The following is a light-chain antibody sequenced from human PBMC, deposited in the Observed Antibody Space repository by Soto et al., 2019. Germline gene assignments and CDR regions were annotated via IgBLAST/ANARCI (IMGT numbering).Light chain of an antibody. CDR3: LHDHNYPWT. J-gene: IGKJ1*01. CDR2: GAS. V-gene: IGKV1-6*01. CDR1: QVIRND. Sequence: AIQMTQSPSSLSASVGDRVTITCRASQVIRNDLGWYQQKPGKSPKLLIYGASNLQSGVPSRFSGSGSGTDFTLNITSLQPEDFATYYCLHDHNYPWTFGQGTKVDIK.